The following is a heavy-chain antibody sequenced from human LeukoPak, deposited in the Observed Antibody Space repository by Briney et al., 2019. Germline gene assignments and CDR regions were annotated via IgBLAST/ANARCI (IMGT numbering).Heavy chain of an antibody. CDR2: IYTSGST. Sequence: SQTLSLTCTVSGGSISSGSYYWSWIRQPAGKGLEWIGRIYTSGSTNYNPSLKSRVTISVDTSKNQFSLKLSSVTAADTAVYYCASGRGYSGYDYGYYYYMDVWGKGTTVTISS. CDR3: ASGRGYSGYDYGYYYYMDV. V-gene: IGHV4-61*02. J-gene: IGHJ6*03. D-gene: IGHD5-12*01. CDR1: GGSISSGSYY.